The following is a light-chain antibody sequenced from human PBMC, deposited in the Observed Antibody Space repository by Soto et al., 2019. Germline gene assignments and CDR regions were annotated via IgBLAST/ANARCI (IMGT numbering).Light chain of an antibody. Sequence: EIVLTQSPGTLSLSPGERATLSCRASQSVSSSYLAWYQQKPGQAPRLLIYGASRRATGIPDRFSGSGSGTDVTLTISRLEPEDFAVYYCQQYNNWPMYTFGQGTKLEIK. CDR2: GAS. CDR1: QSVSSSY. J-gene: IGKJ2*01. CDR3: QQYNNWPMYT. V-gene: IGKV3-20*01.